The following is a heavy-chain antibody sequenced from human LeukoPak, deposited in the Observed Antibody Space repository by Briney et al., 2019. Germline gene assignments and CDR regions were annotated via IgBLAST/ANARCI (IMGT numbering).Heavy chain of an antibody. CDR2: ISYDGSNK. J-gene: IGHJ6*02. CDR3: AKDLRVYYDFWSGYYDGYYYGMDV. CDR1: GFTFSSYG. V-gene: IGHV3-30*18. Sequence: GGSLRLSCAASGFTFSSYGMHWVRQAPGKGLEWVAVISYDGSNKYYADSVKGRFTISRDNSKNTLYLQMNSLRAEDTAVYYCAKDLRVYYDFWSGYYDGYYYGMDVWGQGTTVTVSS. D-gene: IGHD3-3*01.